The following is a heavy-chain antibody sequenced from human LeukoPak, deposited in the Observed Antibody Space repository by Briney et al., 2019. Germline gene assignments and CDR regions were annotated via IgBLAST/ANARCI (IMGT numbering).Heavy chain of an antibody. CDR3: ARDQPDYGGTGIDY. V-gene: IGHV3-53*01. J-gene: IGHJ4*02. CDR1: GFTVSSNY. Sequence: GGSLRLSCAASGFTVSSNYMSWVRQAPGKGLEWVSVIYSGGSTYYADSVRGRFTISRDNSKNTLYLQMNSLRAEDTAVYYCARDQPDYGGTGIDYWGQGTLVTVSS. CDR2: IYSGGST. D-gene: IGHD4-23*01.